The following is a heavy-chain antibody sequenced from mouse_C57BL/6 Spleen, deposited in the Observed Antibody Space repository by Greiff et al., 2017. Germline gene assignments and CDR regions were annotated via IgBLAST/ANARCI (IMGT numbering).Heavy chain of an antibody. CDR1: GFNITDYY. J-gene: IGHJ2*01. V-gene: IGHV14-2*01. Sequence: VQLKQSGAELVKPGASVKLSCTASGFNITDYYMNWVKQRTEQGLEWIGRIYPESGETNYAPKFKSKATMTADTSSNTAYLQLSSLTSEDTAVYYCARSENGEYFDYWGKGTTLTVSS. CDR3: ARSENGEYFDY. CDR2: IYPESGET.